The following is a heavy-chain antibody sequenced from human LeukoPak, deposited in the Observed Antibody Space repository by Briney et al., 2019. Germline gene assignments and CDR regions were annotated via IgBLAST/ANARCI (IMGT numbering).Heavy chain of an antibody. CDR2: IYYSGST. J-gene: IGHJ3*02. CDR1: GGSISSGGYY. CDR3: ARVAXRXXXXXPXXYAFDI. Sequence: PSQTLSLTCTVSGGSISSGGYYWSWIRQHPGKGLEWIGYIYYSGSTYYNPSLKSRVTISVDTSKNQFSLKLSSATAADTAVYYCARVAXRXXXXXPXXYAFDIWGXGTMVTX. V-gene: IGHV4-31*03.